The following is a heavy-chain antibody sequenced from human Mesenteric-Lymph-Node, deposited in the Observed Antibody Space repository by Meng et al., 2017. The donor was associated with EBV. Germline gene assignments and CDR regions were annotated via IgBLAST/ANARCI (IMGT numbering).Heavy chain of an antibody. CDR1: GYIFSHYG. CDR2: IYTFNDDT. Sequence: QFQLVQSGAEVKKPGDSVKVSCKTSGYIFSHYGIDWVRQAPGQGLEWMGWIYTFNDDTIYAESFQDRVTLTTDTSTSTVYMELKSLRSDDTAVYYCARTYSSTSHFDYWGQGSLVTVSS. D-gene: IGHD6-6*01. J-gene: IGHJ4*02. V-gene: IGHV1-18*01. CDR3: ARTYSSTSHFDY.